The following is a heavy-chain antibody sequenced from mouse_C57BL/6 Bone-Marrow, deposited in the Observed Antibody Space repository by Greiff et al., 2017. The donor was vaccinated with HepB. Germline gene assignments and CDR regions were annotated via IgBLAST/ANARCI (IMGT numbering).Heavy chain of an antibody. D-gene: IGHD2-9*01. CDR1: GYTFTSYW. CDR2: IDPSDRYT. J-gene: IGHJ1*03. Sequence: QVQLQQPGAELVKPGASVKLSCKASGYTFTSYWMQWVKQRPGQGLEWIGEIDPSDRYTNSNQKFKGKATLTVDTSSSTAYMQLSSLTSEDSAVYDCATYYGCPWYFDVWGTGTTVTVSS. CDR3: ATYYGCPWYFDV. V-gene: IGHV1-50*01.